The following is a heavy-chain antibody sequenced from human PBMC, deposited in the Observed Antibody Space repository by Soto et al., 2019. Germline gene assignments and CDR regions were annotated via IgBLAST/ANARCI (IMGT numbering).Heavy chain of an antibody. Sequence: GGSLRLSCAASGFTFSSYAMSWVRQAPGKGLEWVSAISGSGGSTYYADSVKGRFTISRDNSKNTLYLQMNSLRAEDTAVYYCASLPVSPRTLPAASDYYYYGMDVWGKGTTVTVSS. D-gene: IGHD2-2*01. V-gene: IGHV3-23*01. CDR2: ISGSGGST. CDR3: ASLPVSPRTLPAASDYYYYGMDV. J-gene: IGHJ6*04. CDR1: GFTFSSYA.